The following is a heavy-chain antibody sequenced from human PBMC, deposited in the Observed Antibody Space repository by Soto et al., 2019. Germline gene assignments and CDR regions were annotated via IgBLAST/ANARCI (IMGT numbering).Heavy chain of an antibody. D-gene: IGHD6-19*01. V-gene: IGHV3-30*18. CDR1: GFTFSSYG. J-gene: IGHJ4*02. CDR2: ISYDGSNK. CDR3: AKEDSSGWFFDY. Sequence: GGSLRLSCAASGFTFSSYGMHWVRKAPGKGLEWVAVISYDGSNKYYADSVKGRFTISRDNSKNTLYLQMNSLRAEDTAVYYCAKEDSSGWFFDYWGQGTLVTVSS.